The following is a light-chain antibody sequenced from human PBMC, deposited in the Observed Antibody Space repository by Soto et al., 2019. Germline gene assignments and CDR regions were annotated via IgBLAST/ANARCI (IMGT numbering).Light chain of an antibody. Sequence: EILLTQSPCTLSLSPGERATLSCRASQSVSSSYLAWYQQKPGQAPRLLIYGASSRANGIPDRFSGSGSGTDFTLTLSRLEPEDFALYYCQQYGSSQGWTFGQGTKVDIK. CDR3: QQYGSSQGWT. J-gene: IGKJ1*01. V-gene: IGKV3-20*01. CDR1: QSVSSSY. CDR2: GAS.